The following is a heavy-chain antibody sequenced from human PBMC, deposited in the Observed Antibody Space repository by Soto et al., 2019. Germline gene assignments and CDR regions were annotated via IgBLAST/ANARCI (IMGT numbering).Heavy chain of an antibody. V-gene: IGHV1-46*01. D-gene: IGHD2-2*03. J-gene: IGHJ5*02. Sequence: ASVKVSCKASGYTFTSDYMHWVRQAPLQGLEWMGIINPSGGSTSYAQKFQGRVTMTRDTSTSTVYMELSSLRSEDTAVYYCARGGPLGIVVVPAAMAGIPITWFDPWGQGTLVTVSS. CDR2: INPSGGST. CDR1: GYTFTSDY. CDR3: ARGGPLGIVVVPAAMAGIPITWFDP.